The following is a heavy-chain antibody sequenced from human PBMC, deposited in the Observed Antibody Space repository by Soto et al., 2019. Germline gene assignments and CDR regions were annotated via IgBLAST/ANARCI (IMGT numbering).Heavy chain of an antibody. CDR2: ISYDGSNK. CDR3: AKDQGWVVVVPAAMPGEDY. J-gene: IGHJ4*02. CDR1: GFTFSSYG. V-gene: IGHV3-30*18. Sequence: QVQLVESGGGVVQPGRSLRLSCAASGFTFSSYGMHWVRQAPGKGLEWVAVISYDGSNKYYADSVKGRFTISRDNSKNTLDLQMNSLRAEDTAVYYCAKDQGWVVVVPAAMPGEDYWGQGTLVTVSS. D-gene: IGHD2-2*01.